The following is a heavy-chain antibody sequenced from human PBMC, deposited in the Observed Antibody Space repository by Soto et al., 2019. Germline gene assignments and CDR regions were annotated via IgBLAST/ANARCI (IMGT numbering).Heavy chain of an antibody. V-gene: IGHV3-30*18. J-gene: IGHJ6*02. Sequence: PGGSLRLSCAASGFTFSSYGMHWVRQAPGKXLEWVTLISYDGGNKYYADSVKGRFSISRDNSRNTLYLQMNSLRPEDAAVYYCVKSLGFCSSSSCSRHYYYYYGMDVWGQGTTVTVSS. CDR2: ISYDGGNK. D-gene: IGHD2-2*01. CDR1: GFTFSSYG. CDR3: VKSLGFCSSSSCSRHYYYYYGMDV.